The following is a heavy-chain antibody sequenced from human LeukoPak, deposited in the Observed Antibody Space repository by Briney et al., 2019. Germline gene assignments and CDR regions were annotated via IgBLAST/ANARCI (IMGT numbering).Heavy chain of an antibody. J-gene: IGHJ6*02. D-gene: IGHD3-10*01. CDR2: INHSGST. Sequence: PSETLSLTCAVYGGSFSGYYWSWIRQPPGKGLEWIGEINHSGSTNYNPSLKSRVTISVDTSKNQFSLKLSSVTAADTAVYYCAXXXXGGAYYYYYGMDVWGQGTTVTVSS. CDR3: AXXXXGGAYYYYYGMDV. CDR1: GGSFSGYY. V-gene: IGHV4-34*01.